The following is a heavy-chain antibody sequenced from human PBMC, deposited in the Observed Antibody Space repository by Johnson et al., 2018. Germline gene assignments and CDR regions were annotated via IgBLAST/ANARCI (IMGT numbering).Heavy chain of an antibody. CDR1: GGSISSHY. CDR3: ARGGGADYYYGMDV. J-gene: IGHJ6*02. Sequence: QVQLQESGPGLVKPSETLSLTCTVSGGSISSHYWSWIRQPPGKGLGWIGYIYYSGSTNYNPSLKSRVTISVDTSKNQFSLKLSSVTAADTAVYYCARGGGADYYYGMDVWGQGTTVTVSS. V-gene: IGHV4-59*11. CDR2: IYYSGST. D-gene: IGHD1-26*01.